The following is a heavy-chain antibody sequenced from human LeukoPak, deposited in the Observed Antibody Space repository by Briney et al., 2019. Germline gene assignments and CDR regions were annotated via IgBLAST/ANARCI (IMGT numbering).Heavy chain of an antibody. J-gene: IGHJ5*02. V-gene: IGHV1-2*02. CDR3: ARDHRLTIFGVGGNWFDP. D-gene: IGHD3-3*01. CDR1: GYTFTGYY. Sequence: ASVKVSCKASGYTFTGYYMHWVRQAPGQGLEWMGWINPNSGGTNYAQKFQGRVTMTRDTSISTAHMELSRLRSDDTAVYYCARDHRLTIFGVGGNWFDPWGQGTLVTVSS. CDR2: INPNSGGT.